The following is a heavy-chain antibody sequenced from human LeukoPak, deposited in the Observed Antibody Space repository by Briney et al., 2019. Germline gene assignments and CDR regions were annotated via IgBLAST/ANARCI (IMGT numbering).Heavy chain of an antibody. CDR2: IYYTGST. J-gene: IGHJ4*02. D-gene: IGHD1-1*01. CDR3: ARRPRLERHLDY. Sequence: PSETLSLACTVSGGSISNNNYYWTWIRQPPGKGLEWIGNIYYTGSTYYNPSLKSRVTISADTSKNQFSLTLSSVTAADTALYYCARRPRLERHLDYWGQGTLVTVSS. CDR1: GGSISNNNYY. V-gene: IGHV4-39*01.